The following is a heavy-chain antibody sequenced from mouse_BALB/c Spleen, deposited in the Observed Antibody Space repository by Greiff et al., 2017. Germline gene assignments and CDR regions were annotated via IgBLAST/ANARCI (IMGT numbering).Heavy chain of an antibody. J-gene: IGHJ4*01. Sequence: ESGPGLVKPSQSLSLTCSVTGYSITSGYYWTWIRQFPGNKLEWMGYISYDGSNNYNPSLKNRISITRDTSKNQFFLKLNSVTTEDTATYYCARDYGYDNYAMDYWGQGTSGTVSA. CDR3: ARDYGYDNYAMDY. CDR2: ISYDGSN. V-gene: IGHV3-6*02. D-gene: IGHD2-2*01. CDR1: GYSITSGYY.